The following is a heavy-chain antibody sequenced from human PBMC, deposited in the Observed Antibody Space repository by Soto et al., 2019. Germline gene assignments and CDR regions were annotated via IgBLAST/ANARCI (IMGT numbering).Heavy chain of an antibody. D-gene: IGHD2-21*01. CDR2: VYHTGST. Sequence: QVYLRQSGPGLVKPSGTLSLTCTVSGDSISSTHWWTWVRQTPEKGLEWIGEVYHTGSTSYNPSLRGRVNIAVDKSNNQFSLKMTSVTAADTAVYYCGTLPPRIVVTVLPIPAWGQGTLVSVIS. CDR3: GTLPPRIVVTVLPIPA. J-gene: IGHJ4*02. V-gene: IGHV4-4*02. CDR1: GDSISSTHW.